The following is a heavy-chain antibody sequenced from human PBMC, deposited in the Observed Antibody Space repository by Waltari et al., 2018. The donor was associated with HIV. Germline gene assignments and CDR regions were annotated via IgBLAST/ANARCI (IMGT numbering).Heavy chain of an antibody. J-gene: IGHJ6*02. D-gene: IGHD3-16*02. CDR3: ARQLRIIQTSSYRMDV. CDR1: GRPVETTAAL. V-gene: IGHV4-39*02. CDR2: ISSGGNI. Sequence: HLQLQESGPSLLKPSETLSLSCSVSGRPVETTAALWGWFRQPPGKSLEWIVSISSGGNIYHNQTLKSRISISLDTSRNHISLKMTSATASDSAVYYCARQLRIIQTSSYRMDVWGPGTLVTV.